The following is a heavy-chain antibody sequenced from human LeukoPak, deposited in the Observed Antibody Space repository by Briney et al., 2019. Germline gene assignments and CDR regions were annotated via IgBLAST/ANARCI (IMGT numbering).Heavy chain of an antibody. CDR1: EYSFNIRW. J-gene: IGHJ6*02. CDR2: IYPSDSDT. Sequence: PGESLKISCRASEYSFNIRWIGWVRQMPGKGLEWMGIIYPSDSDTRYSPSFQGQVTLSADKSISTAYLQWSSLKASDTAMYYCTRLGSGLDVWGQGTTVTVS. V-gene: IGHV5-51*01. CDR3: TRLGSGLDV. D-gene: IGHD6-25*01.